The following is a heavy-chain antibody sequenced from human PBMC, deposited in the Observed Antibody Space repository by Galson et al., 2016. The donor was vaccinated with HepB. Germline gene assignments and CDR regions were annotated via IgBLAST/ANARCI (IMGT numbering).Heavy chain of an antibody. V-gene: IGHV1-2*02. J-gene: IGHJ5*02. D-gene: IGHD3-16*01. Sequence: SVKVSCKASGYTFTGYYMYWLRQAPGQGPEWMGWINPKSGDIRYAKKFQGRVTMTRDTSITTAYMELSRLESDDTAVYFCARDSAGGTWFDPWGQGTLVTVSS. CDR1: GYTFTGYY. CDR2: INPKSGDI. CDR3: ARDSAGGTWFDP.